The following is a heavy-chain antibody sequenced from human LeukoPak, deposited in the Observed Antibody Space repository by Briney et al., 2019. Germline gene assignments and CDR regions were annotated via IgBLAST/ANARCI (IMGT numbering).Heavy chain of an antibody. J-gene: IGHJ4*02. CDR1: GYSFTSYW. CDR2: IDPSDSYI. D-gene: IGHD6-19*01. V-gene: IGHV5-10-1*01. CDR3: ASDKSSGWYFDY. Sequence: GESLKISCKGSGYSFTSYWISWVRQMPGNGLEWMGRIDPSDSYINYSPSFQGHVTISADKSISTAYLQWSSLKASDTAMYYCASDKSSGWYFDYWGQGTLVTVSS.